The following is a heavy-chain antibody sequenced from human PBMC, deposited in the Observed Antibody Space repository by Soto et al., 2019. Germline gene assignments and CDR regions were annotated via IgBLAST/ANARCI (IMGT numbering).Heavy chain of an antibody. CDR2: IYHSGST. CDR3: ARAKSGYSYGFFDY. V-gene: IGHV4-38-2*01. D-gene: IGHD5-18*01. Sequence: SETLSLTCAVSGYSISSGYYWGWIRQPPGKGLEWIGSIYHSGSTYYNPSLKSRVTISVDTSKNQFSLKLSSVTAADTAVYYCARAKSGYSYGFFDYWGQGTLVTVSS. J-gene: IGHJ4*02. CDR1: GYSISSGYY.